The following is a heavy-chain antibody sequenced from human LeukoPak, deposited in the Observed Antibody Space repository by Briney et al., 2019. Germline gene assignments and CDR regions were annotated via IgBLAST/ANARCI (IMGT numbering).Heavy chain of an antibody. V-gene: IGHV1-2*02. CDR1: GYTFTGYY. Sequence: GASVKVSCKASGYTFTGYYMHWVRQAPGQGLEWMGWINPNSGGTNYAQKFQGRVTMTRDTSISTAYMELSRLRSDGTAVYYCARDRSRNVLLWFGELYGAKTYYYYMDVWGKGTTVTISS. J-gene: IGHJ6*03. CDR3: ARDRSRNVLLWFGELYGAKTYYYYMDV. CDR2: INPNSGGT. D-gene: IGHD3-10*01.